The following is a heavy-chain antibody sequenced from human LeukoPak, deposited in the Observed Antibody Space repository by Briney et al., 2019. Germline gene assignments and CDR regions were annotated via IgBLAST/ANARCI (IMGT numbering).Heavy chain of an antibody. CDR2: ISSNGGST. CDR3: ARSGFGELFTDY. CDR1: GFTFSSYA. Sequence: PGGSLRLSCAASGFTFSSYAMHWVRQAPGKGLEYVSAISSNGGSTYYANSVKGRFTISRDNSKNTLYLQMGSLRAEDMAVYYCARSGFGELFTDYWGQGTLVTVSS. V-gene: IGHV3-64*01. D-gene: IGHD3-10*01. J-gene: IGHJ4*02.